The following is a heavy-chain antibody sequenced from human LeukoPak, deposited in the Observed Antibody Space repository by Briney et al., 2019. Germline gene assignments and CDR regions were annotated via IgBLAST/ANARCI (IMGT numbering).Heavy chain of an antibody. D-gene: IGHD2-2*01. J-gene: IGHJ4*02. CDR1: GFTVSSNY. Sequence: GGSLRLSCAASGFTVSSNYMSWVRQAPGKGLEWVSAISGSGGSTYYADSVKGRFTISRDNSKNTLYLQMNSLRAEDTAVYYCAVSVVPAAPFDYWGQGTLVTVSS. V-gene: IGHV3-23*01. CDR2: ISGSGGST. CDR3: AVSVVPAAPFDY.